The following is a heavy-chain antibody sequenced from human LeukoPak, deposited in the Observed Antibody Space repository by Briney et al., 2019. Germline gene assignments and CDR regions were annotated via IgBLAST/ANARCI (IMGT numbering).Heavy chain of an antibody. CDR2: INHSGST. CDR1: GGSFSGYY. Sequence: PSETLSLTCAVYGGSFSGYYWSWIRQPPGKGLEWIGEINHSGSTNYNPSLKSRVPMSVDTPMTPFSLKLSSVTAAATAVYYCARYRSSWPYSYYGTAVWGKAPTVTVPS. D-gene: IGHD6-13*01. CDR3: ARYRSSWPYSYYGTAV. J-gene: IGHJ6*04. V-gene: IGHV4-34*01.